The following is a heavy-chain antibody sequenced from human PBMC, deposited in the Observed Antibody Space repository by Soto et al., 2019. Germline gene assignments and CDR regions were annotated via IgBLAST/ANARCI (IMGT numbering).Heavy chain of an antibody. D-gene: IGHD5-12*01. V-gene: IGHV4-59*08. CDR1: GGSISSYY. CDR2: IYYSGST. CDR3: ARLYVNIVTLHAFEI. J-gene: IGHJ3*02. Sequence: SETLSLTCTVSGGSISSYYWSWIRQPPGKGLEWIGYIYYSGSTNYNPSLKSRVTISVDTSKNQFSLKLSSVTAADTAVYYCARLYVNIVTLHAFEIWGQGTMVTVSS.